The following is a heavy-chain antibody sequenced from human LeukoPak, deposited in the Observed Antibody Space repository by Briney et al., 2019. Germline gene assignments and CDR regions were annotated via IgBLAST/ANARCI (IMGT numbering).Heavy chain of an antibody. Sequence: SETLSLTCTVSGGSISSYYWSWIRQPPGKGLEWIGYIYYSGSTNYNPSLKSLKSRVTISVDTSNNQFSLNLSSVTAADTAVYYCARVTGYMIEDYFDYWGQGTLVTVSS. D-gene: IGHD3-22*01. CDR3: ARVTGYMIEDYFDY. CDR1: GGSISSYY. V-gene: IGHV4-59*12. J-gene: IGHJ4*02. CDR2: IYYSGST.